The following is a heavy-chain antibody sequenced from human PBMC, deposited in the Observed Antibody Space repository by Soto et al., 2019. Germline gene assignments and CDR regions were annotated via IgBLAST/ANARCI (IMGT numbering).Heavy chain of an antibody. CDR1: GWSFSGYY. CDR3: ARGAKQWLVRYFDY. D-gene: IGHD6-19*01. CDR2: INHSGST. Sequence: LETLSLTCAVYGWSFSGYYWSWIRQPPGKGLEWIGEINHSGSTNYNPSLKSRVTISVDTSKNQFSLKLSSVTAADTAVYYCARGAKQWLVRYFDYWGQGTLVTVSS. V-gene: IGHV4-34*01. J-gene: IGHJ4*02.